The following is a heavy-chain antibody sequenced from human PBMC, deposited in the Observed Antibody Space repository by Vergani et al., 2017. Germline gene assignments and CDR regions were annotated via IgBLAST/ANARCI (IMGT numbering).Heavy chain of an antibody. CDR2: ISSSSSYT. Sequence: QVQLVESGGGLVKHGGSLRLSCAASGFTFSDYYMSWIRQAPGKWLEWVSYISSSSSYTNYADSVKGRFTISRDNAKNSLYLQMNSLRAEDTAVYYCARDRNSGSIDCGRQGRLVTVSS. V-gene: IGHV3-11*06. CDR3: ARDRNSGSIDC. D-gene: IGHD1-26*01. J-gene: IGHJ4*02. CDR1: GFTFSDYY.